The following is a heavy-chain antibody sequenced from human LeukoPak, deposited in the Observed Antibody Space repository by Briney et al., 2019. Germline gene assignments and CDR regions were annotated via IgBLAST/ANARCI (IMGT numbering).Heavy chain of an antibody. V-gene: IGHV4-59*08. CDR3: ARHGIWFGDTDRWFDP. Sequence: RPSETLSLTCTVSGGSISSYYWSWIRQPPGKGLEWIGYIYYSGSTNYNPPLTSRVTISVDTSKNQFSLRLTSVTAADTAVYFCARHGIWFGDTDRWFDPWGQGTLVTVSS. CDR1: GGSISSYY. CDR2: IYYSGST. D-gene: IGHD3-10*01. J-gene: IGHJ5*02.